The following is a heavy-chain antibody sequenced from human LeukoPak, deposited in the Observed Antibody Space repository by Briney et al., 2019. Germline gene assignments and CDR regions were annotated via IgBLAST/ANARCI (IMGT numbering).Heavy chain of an antibody. CDR2: IYYSGST. Sequence: SETLSLTCTVSGVSISSYYWSWIRQPPGKGPEWIGSIYYSGSTYYNPSLKSRVTISVDTSKNQFSLKLSSVTAADTAVYYCAREFRYSSGWPMVWFDPWGQGTLVTVSS. CDR3: AREFRYSSGWPMVWFDP. CDR1: GVSISSYY. V-gene: IGHV4-39*07. D-gene: IGHD6-19*01. J-gene: IGHJ5*02.